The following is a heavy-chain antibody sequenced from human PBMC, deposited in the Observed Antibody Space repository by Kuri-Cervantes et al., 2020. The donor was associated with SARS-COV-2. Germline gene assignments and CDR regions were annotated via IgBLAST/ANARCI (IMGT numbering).Heavy chain of an antibody. CDR3: ANYCGGDCPDAFDI. D-gene: IGHD2-21*01. CDR2: ISSSGSTI. J-gene: IGHJ3*02. Sequence: LSLTCAASGFTFSIYEMNWVRQAPGKGLEWVSYISSSGSTIYYADSVKGRFTISRDNAKNSLYLQMNSLRDEDTAVYYCANYCGGDCPDAFDIWGQGTMVTVSS. V-gene: IGHV3-48*03. CDR1: GFTFSIYE.